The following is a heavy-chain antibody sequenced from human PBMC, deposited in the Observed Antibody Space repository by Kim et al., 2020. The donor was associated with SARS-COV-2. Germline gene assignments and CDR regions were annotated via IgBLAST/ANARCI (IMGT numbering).Heavy chain of an antibody. V-gene: IGHV3-74*01. CDR1: GFTFSSYW. J-gene: IGHJ6*02. Sequence: GGSLRLSCAASGFTFSSYWMHWVRQAPGKGLVWVSRINSDGSSTSYADSVKGRFTISRDNAKNTLYLQMNSLRAEDTAVYYCARVFYSSSSRYYYYGMDVGGQGTTVTVSS. D-gene: IGHD6-6*01. CDR2: INSDGSST. CDR3: ARVFYSSSSRYYYYGMDV.